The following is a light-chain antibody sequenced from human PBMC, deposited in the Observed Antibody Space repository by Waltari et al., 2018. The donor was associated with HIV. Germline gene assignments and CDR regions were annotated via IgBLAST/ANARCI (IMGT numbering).Light chain of an antibody. J-gene: IGKJ2*01. Sequence: DVVMTQSPLSLPVPLGQPASISCRSNQSIVYSARITYWNWLHQRTCQPLRRLIYKVSNRDSGVPDRFSGSGSGTDFTLKISRVEAEDVGVYYCMQGTHWPVTFGQGTYLEIK. CDR1: QSIVYSARITY. CDR3: MQGTHWPVT. CDR2: KVS. V-gene: IGKV2-30*01.